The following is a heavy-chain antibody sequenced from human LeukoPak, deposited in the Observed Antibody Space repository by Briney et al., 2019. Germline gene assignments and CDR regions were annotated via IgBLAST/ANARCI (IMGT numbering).Heavy chain of an antibody. CDR3: AESCSGSYRAAFDI. J-gene: IGHJ3*02. CDR2: IDHSGST. CDR1: GVSFSGYY. Sequence: SETLSLTCAVYGVSFSGYYWSWVRQPPGKGLEWIGEIDHSGSTNYNPSLKSRVTISVDTSKNQFSLKLSSVTAADTAVYYCAESCSGSYRAAFDIWGQGTMVTVSS. V-gene: IGHV4-34*01. D-gene: IGHD1-26*01.